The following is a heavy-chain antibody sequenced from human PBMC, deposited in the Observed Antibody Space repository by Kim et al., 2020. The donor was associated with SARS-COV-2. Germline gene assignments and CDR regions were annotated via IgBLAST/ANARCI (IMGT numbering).Heavy chain of an antibody. CDR1: GGSISSSSYY. V-gene: IGHV4-39*01. CDR2: IYYSGST. CDR3: ARGYYYGSGSYVRGYYFDY. Sequence: SETLSLTCTVSGGSISSSSYYWGWIRQPPGKGLEWIGSIYYSGSTYYNPSLKSRVTISVDTSKNQFSLKLSSVTAADTAVYYCARGYYYGSGSYVRGYYFDYWGQGTLVTVSS. J-gene: IGHJ4*02. D-gene: IGHD3-10*01.